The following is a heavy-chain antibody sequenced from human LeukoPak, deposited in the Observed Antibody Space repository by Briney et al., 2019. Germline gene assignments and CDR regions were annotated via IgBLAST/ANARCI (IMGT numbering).Heavy chain of an antibody. J-gene: IGHJ6*02. CDR3: ARDQVAYCGGDCYGMDV. V-gene: IGHV1-69*04. D-gene: IGHD2-21*01. CDR1: GYTFTSYA. Sequence: SVKVSCKASGYTFTSYAISWVRQAPGQGLEWMGRIIPILGIANYAQKFQGRVTITADKSTSTAYMELSSLRSEDTAVYYCARDQVAYCGGDCYGMDVWGQGTTVTVSS. CDR2: IIPILGIA.